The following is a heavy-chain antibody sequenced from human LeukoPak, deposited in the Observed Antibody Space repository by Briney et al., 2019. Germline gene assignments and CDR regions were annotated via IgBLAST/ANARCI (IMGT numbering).Heavy chain of an antibody. J-gene: IGHJ4*02. CDR1: GYTFTSYG. CDR3: ARTSYYYDSSGYYYGEYFDY. CDR2: ISAYNGNT. V-gene: IGHV1-18*01. Sequence: ASVKVSCKASGYTFTSYGISWVRQAPGQGLEWMGWISAYNGNTNYAQKLQGRVTMTTDTSTSTAYMELRSLRSDDTAVYYCARTSYYYDSSGYYYGEYFDYWGQGTLVTVSS. D-gene: IGHD3-22*01.